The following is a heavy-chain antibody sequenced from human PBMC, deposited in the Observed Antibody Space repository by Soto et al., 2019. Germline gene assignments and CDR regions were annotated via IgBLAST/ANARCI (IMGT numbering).Heavy chain of an antibody. D-gene: IGHD3-16*01. CDR2: INHSGST. Sequence: QVQLQQWGAGLLKPSETLSLSCAVYGGSFSGYYWSWIRQPPGKGLEWIGEINHSGSTNYNPSLQGRVTISVDTSKNQFSLRLSSVTAADTAVYYCAGILRYLWGQGTLVTVSS. V-gene: IGHV4-34*01. CDR1: GGSFSGYY. J-gene: IGHJ4*02. CDR3: AGILRYL.